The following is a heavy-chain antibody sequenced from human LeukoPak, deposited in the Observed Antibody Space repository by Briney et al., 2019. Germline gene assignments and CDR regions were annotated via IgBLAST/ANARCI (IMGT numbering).Heavy chain of an antibody. D-gene: IGHD2-2*02. J-gene: IGHJ6*03. CDR1: GGSISSSSYY. CDR3: AMIVVVPAAITRRLSDYYYYYMDV. Sequence: PSETLSLTCTVSGGSISSSSYYWGWIRQPPGKGLEWIGSIYYSGSTYYNPSLKSRVTISVDTSKNQFSLKLSSVTAADTAVYYCAMIVVVPAAITRRLSDYYYYYMDVWGKGTTVTVSS. V-gene: IGHV4-39*01. CDR2: IYYSGST.